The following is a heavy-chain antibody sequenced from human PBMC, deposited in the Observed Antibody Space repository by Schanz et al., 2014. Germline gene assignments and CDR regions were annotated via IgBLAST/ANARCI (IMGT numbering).Heavy chain of an antibody. V-gene: IGHV3-74*01. J-gene: IGHJ4*02. Sequence: EVQLVESGGGLVQPGGSLRLSCAASGFPYSRYWMQWVRQAPGKGLVWVSGINSDGSRTTYADSVKGRFTISRDNAKNTLFLQMNSLRAEDTAVYYCARDGEDFDFWGQGPLVTISS. CDR3: ARDGEDFDF. CDR1: GFPYSRYW. D-gene: IGHD3-10*01. CDR2: INSDGSRT.